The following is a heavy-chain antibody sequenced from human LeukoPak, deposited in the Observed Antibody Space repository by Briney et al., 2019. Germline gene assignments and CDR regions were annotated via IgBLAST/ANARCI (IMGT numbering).Heavy chain of an antibody. J-gene: IGHJ6*03. V-gene: IGHV4-39*07. CDR1: GGSISSSSYY. Sequence: SETLSLTCTVSGGSISSSSYYWGWIRQPPGKGLEWIGSIYYSGSTYYNPSLKSRVTISVDTSKNQFSLKLSSVTAADTAVYYCASGSYSYYYMDVWGKGTTVTVSS. D-gene: IGHD1-26*01. CDR3: ASGSYSYYYMDV. CDR2: IYYSGST.